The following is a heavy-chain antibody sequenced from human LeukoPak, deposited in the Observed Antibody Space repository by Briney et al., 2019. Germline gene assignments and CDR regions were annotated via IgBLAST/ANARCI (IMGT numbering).Heavy chain of an antibody. CDR2: IYYSGST. CDR1: GGSISSYY. D-gene: IGHD5-18*01. Sequence: SETLSLTCTVSGGSISSYYWSWIRQPPGKGLEWMGYIYYSGSTNYNPSLKSRVTISVDTSKNQFSLKLSSVTAADTAVYYCARLGVDTAMVTSDYWGQGTLATVSS. J-gene: IGHJ4*02. CDR3: ARLGVDTAMVTSDY. V-gene: IGHV4-59*08.